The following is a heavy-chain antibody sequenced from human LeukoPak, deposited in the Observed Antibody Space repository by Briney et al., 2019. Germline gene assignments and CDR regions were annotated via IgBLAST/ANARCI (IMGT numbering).Heavy chain of an antibody. CDR3: ARHVPETYYAFDY. D-gene: IGHD3-10*01. Sequence: SETLSLTCTVSGGSISSYYWSWIRQPPGKGLEWIGYIYYSGSTNYNPSLKSRVTISVDTSKNQFSLKLRSVTAADTAVYYCARHVPETYYAFDYWGQGTLVTVSS. CDR2: IYYSGST. V-gene: IGHV4-59*01. J-gene: IGHJ4*02. CDR1: GGSISSYY.